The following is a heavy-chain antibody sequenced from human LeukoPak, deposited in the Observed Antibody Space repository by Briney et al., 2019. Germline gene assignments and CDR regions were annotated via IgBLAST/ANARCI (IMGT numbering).Heavy chain of an antibody. CDR3: ARRGYTYGWGWFDP. D-gene: IGHD5-18*01. Sequence: SETLSLTCTVSGGSINSYYWSWIRQPAGKGLEWLGRIYTSGSTNYNPSLKSRVTISVDTSKNQFSLKVNSVTAADTAVYYCARRGYTYGWGWFDPWGQGTLVTVSS. J-gene: IGHJ5*02. V-gene: IGHV4-4*07. CDR1: GGSINSYY. CDR2: IYTSGST.